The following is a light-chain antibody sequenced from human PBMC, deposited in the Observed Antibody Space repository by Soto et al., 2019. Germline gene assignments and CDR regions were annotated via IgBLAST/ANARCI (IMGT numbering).Light chain of an antibody. Sequence: EIVLTQSPATLSLSPGERATLSCRASQTVNSHLAWYQQKPGQAPRLLIFETSNRATGVPVKFSGSGSGTDFTLTISSLEPEDFAIYYCQQRNDWPETFGQGTKLEIK. J-gene: IGKJ2*01. V-gene: IGKV3-11*01. CDR2: ETS. CDR1: QTVNSH. CDR3: QQRNDWPET.